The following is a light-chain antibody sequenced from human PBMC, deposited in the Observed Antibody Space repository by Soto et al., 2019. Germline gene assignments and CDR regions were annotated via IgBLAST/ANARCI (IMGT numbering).Light chain of an antibody. Sequence: IQLTQSPSSLSVSVGDRVTITCRASQGISSYLAWYQQKPGKAPKLLIYAASTLQSGVPSRFSGSGSGTDFTLTISSLQPEDFATYSCQQLNSYPWTFGQGTKVEIK. CDR3: QQLNSYPWT. J-gene: IGKJ1*01. CDR1: QGISSY. V-gene: IGKV1-9*01. CDR2: AAS.